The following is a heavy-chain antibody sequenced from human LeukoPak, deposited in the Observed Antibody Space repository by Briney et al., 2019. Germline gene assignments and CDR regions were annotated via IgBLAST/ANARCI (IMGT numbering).Heavy chain of an antibody. V-gene: IGHV1-18*01. CDR2: ISAYNGNT. CDR3: ARDSVEMPTVNDN. CDR1: GYTFTSYG. J-gene: IGHJ4*02. Sequence: ASVKVSCKGSGYTFTSYGITWVRQAPGQGVEWMGWISAYNGNTDYAQRLQGRLIMTTDTSTSTAYMELRSLRSDDTAVYYCARDSVEMPTVNDNWGQGTLVTVSS. D-gene: IGHD4-4*01.